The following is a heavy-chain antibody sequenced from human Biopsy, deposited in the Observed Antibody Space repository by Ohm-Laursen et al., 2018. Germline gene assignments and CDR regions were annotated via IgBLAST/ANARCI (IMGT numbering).Heavy chain of an antibody. V-gene: IGHV4-59*11. D-gene: IGHD3-22*01. CDR2: VYYNGNT. CDR3: VRGVDYYDPYHYYALDV. CDR1: YGSISGHF. J-gene: IGHJ6*02. Sequence: SETLSLTCAVTYGSISGHFWSWIRQAPGKGLEWIGYVYYNGNTNYSPSLKSRVTISVDTSKNQFSLKVRSVTAADTAVYYCVRGVDYYDPYHYYALDVWGQGTTVTVS.